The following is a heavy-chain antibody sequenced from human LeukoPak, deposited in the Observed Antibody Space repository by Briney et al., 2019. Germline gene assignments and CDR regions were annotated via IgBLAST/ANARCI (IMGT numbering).Heavy chain of an antibody. CDR2: INPNSGGT. CDR1: GYTFTTYG. J-gene: IGHJ4*02. CDR3: ARSRFGELFDY. V-gene: IGHV1-2*02. Sequence: ASVKVSCKASGYTFTTYGISWVRQAPGQGLEWRGWINPNSGGTNYAQKFKGRVTMTRDKYISTPYMELRRLRSDDTAVYYCARSRFGELFDYWGQGTLVTVSS. D-gene: IGHD3-10*01.